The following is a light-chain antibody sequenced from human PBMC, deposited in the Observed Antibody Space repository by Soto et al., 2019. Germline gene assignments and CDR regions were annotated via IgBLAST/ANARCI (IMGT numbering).Light chain of an antibody. CDR2: GAS. J-gene: IGKJ1*01. Sequence: EIVMTQSPATLSVSPGERATLSCRASQSVSSNLAWYQQKPGQAPRLLIYGASTRATGIPARFSGSGSGTEFTLTISSLQSEDFAVYYCQQYNKWTLPFGQGTKVEIK. V-gene: IGKV3-15*01. CDR1: QSVSSN. CDR3: QQYNKWTLP.